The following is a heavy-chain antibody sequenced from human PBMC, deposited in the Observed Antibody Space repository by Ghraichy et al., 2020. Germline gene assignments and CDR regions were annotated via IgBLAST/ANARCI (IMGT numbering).Heavy chain of an antibody. CDR1: GFTFSNAG. J-gene: IGHJ5*02. CDR2: IKSKTDGGTA. Sequence: GGSLRLSCAASGFTFSNAGMSWVRQAPGKGLEWVGRIKSKTDGGTADYAAPVKGRFTISRDDSRNTLYLQMNSLKTEGTAVYYCTTEYDILTGYLFDNWGQGSMVTVSS. CDR3: TTEYDILTGYLFDN. D-gene: IGHD3-9*01. V-gene: IGHV3-15*01.